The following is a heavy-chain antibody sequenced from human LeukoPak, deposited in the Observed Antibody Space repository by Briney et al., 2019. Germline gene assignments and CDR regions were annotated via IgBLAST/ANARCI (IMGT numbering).Heavy chain of an antibody. CDR2: ISSSSSYI. D-gene: IGHD3-3*01. Sequence: GGSLRLSCAASGFTFSSYSMNWVRQAPGKGLEWVSSISSSSSYIYYADSVKGRFTISRDNAKNSLYLQMNSLRAEDTAVYYCARGDTISDNWFDPWGQGTLVTVSS. CDR1: GFTFSSYS. CDR3: ARGDTISDNWFDP. J-gene: IGHJ5*02. V-gene: IGHV3-21*01.